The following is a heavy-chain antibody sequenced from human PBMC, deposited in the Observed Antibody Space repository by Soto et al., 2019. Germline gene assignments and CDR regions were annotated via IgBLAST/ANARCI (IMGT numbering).Heavy chain of an antibody. V-gene: IGHV4-39*01. CDR3: ARRGDQLLYTDWFDP. CDR2: IYYSGST. D-gene: IGHD2-2*02. J-gene: IGHJ5*02. CDR1: GGSISSSSYY. Sequence: SETLSLTCTVSGGSISSSSYYWGWIRQPPGKGLEWIGSIYYSGSTYYNPSLKSRVTISVDTSKNQFSLKLSSVTAADTAVYYCARRGDQLLYTDWFDPWGQGTRVTVSS.